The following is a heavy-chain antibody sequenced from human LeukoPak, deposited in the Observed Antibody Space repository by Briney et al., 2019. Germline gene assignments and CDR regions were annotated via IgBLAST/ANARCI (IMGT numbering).Heavy chain of an antibody. J-gene: IGHJ6*04. CDR3: ARDRARAATGKGGGMDV. Sequence: GGSLRLSCAASGFTFSSYAMSWVRQAPGKGLEWVSAISSSGGSTYYADSVKGRFTISRDNSKNTLYLQMNSLRAEDTAVYYCARDRARAATGKGGGMDVWGKGTTVAVSS. CDR1: GFTFSSYA. D-gene: IGHD6-25*01. V-gene: IGHV3-23*01. CDR2: ISSSGGST.